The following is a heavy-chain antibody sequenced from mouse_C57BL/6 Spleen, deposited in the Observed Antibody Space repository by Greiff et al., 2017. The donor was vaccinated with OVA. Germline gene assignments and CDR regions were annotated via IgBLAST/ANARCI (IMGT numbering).Heavy chain of an antibody. D-gene: IGHD1-1*01. Sequence: QVHVKQPGAELVKPGASVKVSCKASGYTFTSYWMHWVKQRPGQGLAWIGRIHPSDSDTNYNQKFKGKATLTVDKSSSTAYMQLSSLTSEDAAVYYCAMGYGNYFDYWGQGTTLTVSS. CDR3: AMGYGNYFDY. V-gene: IGHV1-74*01. CDR1: GYTFTSYW. CDR2: IHPSDSDT. J-gene: IGHJ2*01.